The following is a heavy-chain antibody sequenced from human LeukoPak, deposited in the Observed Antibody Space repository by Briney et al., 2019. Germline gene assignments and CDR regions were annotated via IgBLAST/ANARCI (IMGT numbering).Heavy chain of an antibody. CDR1: GGSISSYY. J-gene: IGHJ6*03. Sequence: SETLSLTCTVSGGSISSYYWSWIRQPAGKGLEWIGRIYTSGSTNYNPSLKSRVTMSVDTSKNQFSLKLSSVTAADTAVYYCARGGYDILTGYRYYYYYMDVWGKGTTVTISS. CDR2: IYTSGST. D-gene: IGHD3-9*01. CDR3: ARGGYDILTGYRYYYYYMDV. V-gene: IGHV4-4*07.